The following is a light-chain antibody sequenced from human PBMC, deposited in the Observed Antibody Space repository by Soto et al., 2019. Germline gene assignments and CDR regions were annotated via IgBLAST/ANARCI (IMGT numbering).Light chain of an antibody. Sequence: DIQMTQSPSSLSASVGDRVTITCRASQGISNYLAWYQQKPGKVPKLLIYAASTLQSGLPSRFSGRGSGTDFTLTIRSLQPGDVAIYYCQKYNSAPHTFGQGTKLEIK. CDR3: QKYNSAPHT. CDR2: AAS. CDR1: QGISNY. J-gene: IGKJ2*01. V-gene: IGKV1-27*01.